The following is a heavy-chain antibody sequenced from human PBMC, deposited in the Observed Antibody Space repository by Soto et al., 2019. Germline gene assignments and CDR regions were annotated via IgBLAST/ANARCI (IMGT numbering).Heavy chain of an antibody. CDR3: AKGGYYSLFDI. D-gene: IGHD3-16*01. V-gene: IGHV3-23*01. CDR2: ISGSGGRT. Sequence: GSLRLSCVASGFPFSSYAMSWVRQTPGKGLEWVSGISGSGGRTYYADSVKGRFTISRGNSNNTLSLQMHILRVEDTAVYFCAKGGYYSLFDIWGQGTVVTVSS. CDR1: GFPFSSYA. J-gene: IGHJ3*02.